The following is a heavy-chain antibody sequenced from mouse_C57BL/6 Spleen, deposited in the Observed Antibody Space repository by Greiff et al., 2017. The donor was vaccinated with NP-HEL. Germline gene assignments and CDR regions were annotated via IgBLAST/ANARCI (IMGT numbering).Heavy chain of an antibody. J-gene: IGHJ2*01. D-gene: IGHD2-4*01. CDR3: ASMINSHLDY. CDR1: GYTFTSYW. CDR2: IDPSDSYT. V-gene: IGHV1-50*01. Sequence: QVHVKQPGAELVKPGASVKLSCKASGYTFTSYWMQWVKQRPGQGLEWIGEIDPSDSYTNYNQKFKGKATLTVDTSSSTAYMQLSSLTSEDSAVYYCASMINSHLDYWGQGTTLTVSS.